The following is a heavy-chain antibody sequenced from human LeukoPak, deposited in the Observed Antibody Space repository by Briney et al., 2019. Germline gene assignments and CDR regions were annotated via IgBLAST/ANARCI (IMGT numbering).Heavy chain of an antibody. J-gene: IGHJ3*02. D-gene: IGHD2-2*01. CDR1: GFTFSSYA. CDR2: ISGSGGST. Sequence: PGGSLRLSCAASGFTFSSYAMSWVRQAPGKGLEWVSAISGSGGSTYYADSVKGRFTISRDNSKNTLYLQMNSLRAEDTAVYYCAKEAQRGYQLLSDAFDIWGQGTMVTVSS. V-gene: IGHV3-23*01. CDR3: AKEAQRGYQLLSDAFDI.